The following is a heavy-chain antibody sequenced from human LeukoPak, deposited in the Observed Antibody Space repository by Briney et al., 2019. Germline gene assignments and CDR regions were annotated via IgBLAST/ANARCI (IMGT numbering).Heavy chain of an antibody. D-gene: IGHD3-3*01. CDR1: GGTFSSYA. CDR2: IIPIFGTA. J-gene: IGHJ5*02. CDR3: ARAADDDSGWFDP. V-gene: IGHV1-69*01. Sequence: SVKVSCKASGGTFSSYAISWVRQAPGQGLEWMGGIIPIFGTANYAQKFQGRVTITADESTSTAYMELSSLRSEDTAVYYCARAADDDSGWFDPWGQGTLVTVSS.